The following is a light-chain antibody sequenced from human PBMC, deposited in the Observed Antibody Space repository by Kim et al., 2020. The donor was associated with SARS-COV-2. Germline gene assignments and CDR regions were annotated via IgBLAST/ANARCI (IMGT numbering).Light chain of an antibody. Sequence: SPGESATLSCRASQSVNSNNLAWYPRKPGQAPRLLIYGAFSRATGIPDRFSGSGSGTDFTLTINRLEPEDFAVYDCQQYGSSPETFGGGTKVDIK. J-gene: IGKJ4*01. CDR1: QSVNSNN. V-gene: IGKV3-20*01. CDR2: GAF. CDR3: QQYGSSPET.